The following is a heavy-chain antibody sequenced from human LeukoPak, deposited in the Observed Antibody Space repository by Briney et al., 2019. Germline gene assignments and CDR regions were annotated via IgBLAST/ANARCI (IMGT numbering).Heavy chain of an antibody. CDR2: IYYSGST. J-gene: IGHJ6*03. CDR3: ARARYCSGGSCYYYYYYMDV. V-gene: IGHV4-59*01. Sequence: SETLSLTCTVSGGSISSYYWSWIRQPPGKGLEWIRYIYYSGSTNYNPSLKSRVTISVDTSKNQFSLKLSSVTAADTAVYYCARARYCSGGSCYYYYYYMDVWGKGTTVTVSS. D-gene: IGHD2-15*01. CDR1: GGSISSYY.